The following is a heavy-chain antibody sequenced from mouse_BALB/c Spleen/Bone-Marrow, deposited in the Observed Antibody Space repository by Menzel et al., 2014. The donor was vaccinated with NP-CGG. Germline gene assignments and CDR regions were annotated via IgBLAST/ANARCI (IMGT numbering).Heavy chain of an antibody. CDR2: ISSGGGST. V-gene: IGHV5-12-1*01. J-gene: IGHJ3*01. Sequence: EVKLVESGGGLVKPGGSLKLSCAASGFAFSSHDMSWVRQTPEKRLEWIAYISSGGGSTYYSDTVKGRFTISRDNAKNTLYLQMSSLKSGDTAMYYCVRQGAVAATRGFAYWGQGTLSLSLQ. CDR3: VRQGAVAATRGFAY. CDR1: GFAFSSHD. D-gene: IGHD1-1*01.